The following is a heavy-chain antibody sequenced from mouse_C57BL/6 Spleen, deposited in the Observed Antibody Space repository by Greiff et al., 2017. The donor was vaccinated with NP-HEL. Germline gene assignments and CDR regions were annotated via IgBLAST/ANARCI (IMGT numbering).Heavy chain of an antibody. V-gene: IGHV5-6*01. D-gene: IGHD1-1*01. CDR2: ISRGGSYT. CDR3: ARLRGLGSSYYFDY. Sequence: EVKLVESGGDLVKPGGSLKLSCAASGFTFSSYGMSWVRQTPDKRLEWVATISRGGSYTYYPDSVKGRFTISRDNAKNTLYLQMSSLKSEDTARYYCARLRGLGSSYYFDYWGQGTTLTVSS. J-gene: IGHJ2*01. CDR1: GFTFSSYG.